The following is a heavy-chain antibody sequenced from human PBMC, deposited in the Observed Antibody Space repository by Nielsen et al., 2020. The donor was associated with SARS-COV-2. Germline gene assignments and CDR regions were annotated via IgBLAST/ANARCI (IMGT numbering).Heavy chain of an antibody. J-gene: IGHJ4*03. Sequence: SETLSLTCVVSGGSISNFYWNWIRQPPGKGLEWIGFIYYSGSTNYNPSLKSRVTISVDTSKNQFSLKLSSVTAADTAVYYCARHELERGSYFDYWGQGTLVTVSS. CDR2: IYYSGST. D-gene: IGHD3-3*01. CDR1: GGSISNFY. V-gene: IGHV4-59*08. CDR3: ARHELERGSYFDY.